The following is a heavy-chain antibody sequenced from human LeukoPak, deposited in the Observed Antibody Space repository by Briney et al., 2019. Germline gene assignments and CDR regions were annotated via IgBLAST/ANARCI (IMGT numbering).Heavy chain of an antibody. CDR2: ISYDGSNK. CDR3: AKEGSDYYGSSGYYPDY. D-gene: IGHD3-22*01. Sequence: GRSLRLSCAASGFTFSSYGMHWVRQAPGKGLEWVAVISYDGSNKYYADSVKGRFTISRDNSKNTLYLQMNSLRAEDTAVYYCAKEGSDYYGSSGYYPDYWGQGTLVTVSS. CDR1: GFTFSSYG. V-gene: IGHV3-30*18. J-gene: IGHJ4*02.